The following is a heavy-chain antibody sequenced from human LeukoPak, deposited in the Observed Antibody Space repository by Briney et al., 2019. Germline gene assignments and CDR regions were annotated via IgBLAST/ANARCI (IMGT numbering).Heavy chain of an antibody. CDR1: GYTFTGYY. Sequence: ASVKVSCKASGYTFTGYYMHWVRQAPGQGLEWMGWINPNSGGTNYAQKFRGRVTMTRDTSISTAYMELSRLRSDDTAVYYCARGAGAAMVTPDYWGQGTLVTVSS. D-gene: IGHD5-18*01. CDR3: ARGAGAAMVTPDY. J-gene: IGHJ4*02. V-gene: IGHV1-2*02. CDR2: INPNSGGT.